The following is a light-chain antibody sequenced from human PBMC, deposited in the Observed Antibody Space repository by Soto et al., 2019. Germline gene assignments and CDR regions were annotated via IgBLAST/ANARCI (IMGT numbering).Light chain of an antibody. CDR2: AAS. CDR3: QQSYSTPQT. V-gene: IGKV1-39*01. Sequence: EILMTQSPSSLSASVGDRVTITCRASQSISSYLNWYQQKPGKAPKLLIYAASSLQSGVPSRFSGSGSGTDFTLTISSLQPEDFATYYCQQSYSTPQTFGQGTKVDIK. J-gene: IGKJ1*01. CDR1: QSISSY.